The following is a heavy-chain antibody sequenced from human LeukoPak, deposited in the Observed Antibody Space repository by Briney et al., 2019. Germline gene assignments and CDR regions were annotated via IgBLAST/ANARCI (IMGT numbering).Heavy chain of an antibody. CDR2: INQDGSAK. Sequence: GGSLRLSCVASGFTFSSYAMSWVRQAPGKGLEWVANINQDGSAKNYLDSVKGRFTISIDRGKNSLYLQMNSLRDEDTAVYYCARELSWSGRDYWGQGTLVTVSS. CDR1: GFTFSSYA. CDR3: ARELSWSGRDY. J-gene: IGHJ4*02. V-gene: IGHV3-7*01. D-gene: IGHD3-3*01.